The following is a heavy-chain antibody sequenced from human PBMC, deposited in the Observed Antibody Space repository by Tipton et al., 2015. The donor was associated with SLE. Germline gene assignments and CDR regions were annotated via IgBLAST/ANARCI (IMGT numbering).Heavy chain of an antibody. CDR2: INPSGGST. CDR1: GYTFTSYY. V-gene: IGHV1-46*01. CDR3: ARDLGSRYDILTRPRDYYMDV. Sequence: QVQLVQSGPEVKKPGASVKVPCKASGYTFTSYYMHWVRQAPGQGLEWMGIINPSGGSTSYAQKFQGRVTMTRDTSTSTAYMELSSLRSEDTAVYYCARDLGSRYDILTRPRDYYMDVWGKGTTVTVSS. D-gene: IGHD3-9*01. J-gene: IGHJ6*03.